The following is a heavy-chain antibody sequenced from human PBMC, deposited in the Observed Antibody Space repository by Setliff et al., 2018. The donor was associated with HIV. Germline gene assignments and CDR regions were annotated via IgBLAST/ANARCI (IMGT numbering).Heavy chain of an antibody. CDR2: SNHSGNT. J-gene: IGHJ4*02. CDR1: GGSFNAYY. CDR3: HIEVPLMMGTTPPL. Sequence: SETLSLTCDVSGGSFNAYYWSWIRQPPGKGLEWIGESNHSGNTTYNQSLKSRVTISVDTTKNQFSLKLNTVTAADTAVYYCHIEVPLMMGTTPPLWGQGTLVTVSS. V-gene: IGHV4-34*01. D-gene: IGHD2-15*01.